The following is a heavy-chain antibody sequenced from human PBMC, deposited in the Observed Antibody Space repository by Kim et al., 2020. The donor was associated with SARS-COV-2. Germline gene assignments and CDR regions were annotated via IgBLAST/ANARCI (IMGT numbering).Heavy chain of an antibody. CDR1: GFTFSNAW. J-gene: IGHJ4*02. V-gene: IGHV3-15*01. D-gene: IGHD6-19*01. Sequence: GGSLRLSCAASGFTFSNAWMSWVRQAPGKGLEWVGRIKSKTDGGTTDYAAPVKGRFTISRDDSKNTLYLQMNSLKTEDTAVYYCTTGRRGTPVAAMGGYWGQGTLVTVSS. CDR3: TTGRRGTPVAAMGGY. CDR2: IKSKTDGGTT.